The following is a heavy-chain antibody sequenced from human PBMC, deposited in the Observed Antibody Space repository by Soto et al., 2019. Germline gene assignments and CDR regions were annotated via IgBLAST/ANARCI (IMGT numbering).Heavy chain of an antibody. D-gene: IGHD2-2*01. Sequence: QVQLVQSGAEVKNPGSSVKVSCKTSGGTFNSYLLDWVRQTPGQGLEWMGGIIPAFGTAKYAQKFQGRVTITADKSTTTAYMELRTLTSEDTAVYYCARGLDQLPVGLYFDTWGQGTLVTVSS. CDR1: GGTFNSYL. J-gene: IGHJ4*02. CDR3: ARGLDQLPVGLYFDT. CDR2: IIPAFGTA. V-gene: IGHV1-69*06.